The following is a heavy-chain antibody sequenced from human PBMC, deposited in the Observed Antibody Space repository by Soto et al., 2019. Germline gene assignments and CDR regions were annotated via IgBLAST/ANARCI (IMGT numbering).Heavy chain of an antibody. CDR2: ISYDGSNK. D-gene: IGHD3-10*01. V-gene: IGHV3-30-3*01. Sequence: ESGGGVVQPGRSLRLSCAASGFTFSSYAMHWVRQAPGKGLEWVAVISYDGSNKYYADSVKGRFTISRDNSKNTLYLQMNSLRAEDAAVYYCARDFAPLWFGEGGGLDYWGQGTLVTVSS. CDR1: GFTFSSYA. CDR3: ARDFAPLWFGEGGGLDY. J-gene: IGHJ4*02.